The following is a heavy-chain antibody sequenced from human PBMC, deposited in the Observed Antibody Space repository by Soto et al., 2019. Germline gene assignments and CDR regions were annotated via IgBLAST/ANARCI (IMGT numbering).Heavy chain of an antibody. J-gene: IGHJ4*02. V-gene: IGHV3-21*01. Sequence: EVQLVESGGGLVKPGGSLRLSCAASGFTFSSYSMNWVRRAPGKGLEWVSSISSSSSYIYYADSVKGRFTISRDNAKNSLYLQMNSLRAEDTAVYYCARDRYCSGGSCYSDYWGQGTLVTVSS. D-gene: IGHD2-15*01. CDR1: GFTFSSYS. CDR2: ISSSSSYI. CDR3: ARDRYCSGGSCYSDY.